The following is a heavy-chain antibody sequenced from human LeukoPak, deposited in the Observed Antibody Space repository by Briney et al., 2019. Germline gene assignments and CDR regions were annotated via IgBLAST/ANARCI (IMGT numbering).Heavy chain of an antibody. Sequence: PGGSLRLSCAASGFTVSSNYMSWVRQAPGKGLEWVANIKQDGSEKNYVDSVKGRFTISRDNAKNSLYLHMNSLRAEDTAVYFCARIEGYGEVGYWGQGTLVTVSS. J-gene: IGHJ4*02. CDR1: GFTVSSNY. D-gene: IGHD4-17*01. V-gene: IGHV3-7*03. CDR3: ARIEGYGEVGY. CDR2: IKQDGSEK.